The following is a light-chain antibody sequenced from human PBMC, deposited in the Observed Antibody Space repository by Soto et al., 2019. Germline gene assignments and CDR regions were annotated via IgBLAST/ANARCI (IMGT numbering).Light chain of an antibody. J-gene: IGKJ1*01. CDR2: KAS. CDR1: QSISSW. CDR3: PQYNSYPWT. Sequence: DIQMTQSPSTLSASVGDRVTITCRASQSISSWLAWYQQKPGKAPKLLIYKASSLESGVPSRFSGSGSGTEFTLTISSLQPDDFAPYYCPQYNSYPWTFGQGTKVEIK. V-gene: IGKV1-5*03.